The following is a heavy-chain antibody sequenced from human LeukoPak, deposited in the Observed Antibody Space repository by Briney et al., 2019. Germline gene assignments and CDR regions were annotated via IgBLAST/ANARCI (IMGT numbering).Heavy chain of an antibody. CDR1: GFTVTANY. V-gene: IGHV3-66*01. CDR3: ARYKQNYDFWSGYYRIEGGFDY. Sequence: GGSLRLSCEASGFTVTANYMTWVRQAPGKGLEWVSVIYDDGRTYYADSVKGRFTISRDNSKNTLYLQMNSLRAEDTAVYYCARYKQNYDFWSGYYRIEGGFDYWGQGTLVTVSS. CDR2: IYDDGRT. J-gene: IGHJ4*02. D-gene: IGHD3-3*01.